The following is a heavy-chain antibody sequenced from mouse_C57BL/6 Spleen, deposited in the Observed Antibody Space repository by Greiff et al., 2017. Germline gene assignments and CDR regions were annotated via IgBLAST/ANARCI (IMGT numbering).Heavy chain of an antibody. D-gene: IGHD1-3*01. J-gene: IGHJ1*03. Sequence: QVQLQQPGAELVKPGASVKLSCKASGYTFTSYWMHWVKQRPGQGLEWIGMIHPNSGSTNYNEKFKSKSTLTVDKSSSTAYMQLSSLTSEDSAVYYCARGEWVDWYFDVWGTGTTVTVSS. V-gene: IGHV1-64*01. CDR3: ARGEWVDWYFDV. CDR1: GYTFTSYW. CDR2: IHPNSGST.